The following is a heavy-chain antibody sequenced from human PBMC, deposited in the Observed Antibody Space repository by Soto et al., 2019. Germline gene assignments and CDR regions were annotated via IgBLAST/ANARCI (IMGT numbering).Heavy chain of an antibody. V-gene: IGHV3-30*18. CDR3: AKELSGYVVYYYGMDV. CDR1: GFTFSSYG. D-gene: IGHD5-12*01. J-gene: IGHJ6*02. Sequence: GGSLRLSCAASGFTFSSYGMHWVRQAPGKGLEWVAVISYDGSNKYYADSVKGRFTISRDNSKNTLYLQMNSLRAEDTAVYYCAKELSGYVVYYYGMDVWGQGTTVTVSS. CDR2: ISYDGSNK.